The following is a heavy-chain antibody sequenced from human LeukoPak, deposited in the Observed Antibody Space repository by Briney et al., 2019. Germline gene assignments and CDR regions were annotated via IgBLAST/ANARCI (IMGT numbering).Heavy chain of an antibody. CDR1: GYSITSGFY. V-gene: IGHV4-38-2*01. CDR2: IYHSGTT. D-gene: IGHD4-17*01. CDR3: GRSRGYGDYDH. J-gene: IGHJ5*02. Sequence: PSETLSLTCAVSGYSITSGFYCCWIRQFPGKGPEWTGRIYHSGTTYYNPSLKSRVTVTVDTSKNQISLRLRSVTAADTAVFYCGRSRGYGDYDHWGQETLVTVS.